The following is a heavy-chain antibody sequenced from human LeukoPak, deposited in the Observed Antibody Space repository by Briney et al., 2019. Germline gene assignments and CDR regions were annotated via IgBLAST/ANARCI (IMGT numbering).Heavy chain of an antibody. CDR2: IYPGDSET. V-gene: IGHV5-51*01. Sequence: GESLKISFKGSGYSFSSYWISWVRQMPGKGLEWMGIIYPGDSETRNSPSFQGQVTISADKSISTAYLQWSSLKASDTAMYYCARQYCSGTSCYSDYWGQGTLVTVSS. CDR3: ARQYCSGTSCYSDY. CDR1: GYSFSSYW. J-gene: IGHJ4*02. D-gene: IGHD2-15*01.